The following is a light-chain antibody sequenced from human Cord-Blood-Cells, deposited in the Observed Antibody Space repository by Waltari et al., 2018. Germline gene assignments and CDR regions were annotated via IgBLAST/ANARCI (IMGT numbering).Light chain of an antibody. CDR2: SNN. J-gene: IGLJ3*02. Sequence: QSVLTQPPSASGTPGQRVTISCSGSISNIGRNTLNWYQQLPGTAPKLLIYSNNQRPSGVPDRFSGSKSGTSASLAISGLQSEDEADYYCAAWDDSLNGWVFGGGTKLTVL. CDR1: ISNIGRNT. V-gene: IGLV1-44*01. CDR3: AAWDDSLNGWV.